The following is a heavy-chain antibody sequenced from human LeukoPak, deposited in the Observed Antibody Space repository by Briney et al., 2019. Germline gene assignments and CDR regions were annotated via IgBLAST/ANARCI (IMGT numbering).Heavy chain of an antibody. CDR1: GFTYSNYA. CDR3: ASNSAGIVVVITNRY. D-gene: IGHD3-22*01. V-gene: IGHV3-23*01. J-gene: IGHJ4*02. CDR2: ISTGGDRA. Sequence: GGSLRLSCAASGFTYSNYAMDWVRQAPGKGLEWVSAISTGGDRAYYADSVKGRFTTSRDNSRNTLYLQLNSLRAEDTAVYCCASNSAGIVVVITNRYWGQGTLVTVSS.